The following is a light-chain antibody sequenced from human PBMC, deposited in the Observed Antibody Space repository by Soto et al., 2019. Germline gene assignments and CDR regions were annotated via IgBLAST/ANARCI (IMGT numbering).Light chain of an antibody. J-gene: IGLJ3*02. CDR2: DDD. CDR1: NSNIGRYS. CDR3: AAWDDNLNGPL. V-gene: IGLV1-44*01. Sequence: QSALTQPPSLSGTPGQRVTISCSGRNSNIGRYSVNWYQHFPGTAPKILIYDDDERPSGVPDRFSGSKSGTSASLAISGLQSEDEAEYYCAAWDDNLNGPLFGGGTKLTVL.